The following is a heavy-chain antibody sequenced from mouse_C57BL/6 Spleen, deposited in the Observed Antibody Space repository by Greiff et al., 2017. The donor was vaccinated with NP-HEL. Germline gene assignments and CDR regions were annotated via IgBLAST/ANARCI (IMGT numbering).Heavy chain of an antibody. CDR3: ARGDYYSGFAD. CDR1: GYTFTSYW. Sequence: QVQLQQPGAELVMPGASVKLSCKASGYTFTSYWMHWVKQRPGQGLEWIGEIDPSDSYTNYNQKFKGKSTLTVDKSSSTAYMQLSSLTSEDSAVYYCARGDYYSGFADWGQGTLVTVSA. J-gene: IGHJ3*01. D-gene: IGHD2-12*01. CDR2: IDPSDSYT. V-gene: IGHV1-69*01.